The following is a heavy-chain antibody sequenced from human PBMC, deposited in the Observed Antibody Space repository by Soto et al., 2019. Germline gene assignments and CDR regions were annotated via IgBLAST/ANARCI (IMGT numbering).Heavy chain of an antibody. CDR2: ISSSSSTI. Sequence: GGSLRLSCAASGFTFSSYSMNWVRQAPGKGLEWVSYISSSSSTIYYADSVKGRFTISRDNAKNSLYLQMNSLRDEDTAVYYCARFYYDSSGYLPSPYYYYYGMDVWGQGTTVTVSS. CDR1: GFTFSSYS. CDR3: ARFYYDSSGYLPSPYYYYYGMDV. V-gene: IGHV3-48*02. J-gene: IGHJ6*02. D-gene: IGHD3-22*01.